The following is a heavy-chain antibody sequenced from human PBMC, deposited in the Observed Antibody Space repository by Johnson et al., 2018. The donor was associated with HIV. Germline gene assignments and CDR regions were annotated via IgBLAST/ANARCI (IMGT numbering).Heavy chain of an antibody. V-gene: IGHV3-7*05. Sequence: VQLVESGGGLVQPGGSLRLSCAASGFTFSSYWMSWVRQAPGKGLEWVANIKQDGSEKYYVDSTKGRFTISRDNAKNTMYLQMNSVGVEDKAVYYCAIGRDSIGDGGAFDIWGQGTMVTVSS. CDR2: IKQDGSEK. CDR3: AIGRDSIGDGGAFDI. D-gene: IGHD3-16*01. J-gene: IGHJ3*02. CDR1: GFTFSSYW.